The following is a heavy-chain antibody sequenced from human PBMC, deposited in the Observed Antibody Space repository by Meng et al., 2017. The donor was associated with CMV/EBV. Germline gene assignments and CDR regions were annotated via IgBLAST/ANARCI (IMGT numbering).Heavy chain of an antibody. CDR2: IKQDGSEK. J-gene: IGHJ6*02. CDR3: ARDSPFADGVVTPYYYSGMDV. D-gene: IGHD3-3*01. CDR1: GFTFSSYW. V-gene: IGHV3-7*01. Sequence: GGSLRLSCAASGFTFSSYWMSWVRQAPGKGLEWVANIKQDGSEKYYVDSVKGLFTISRDNAKNSLYLQMNILTAEDTAVYYCARDSPFADGVVTPYYYSGMDVWGQGTTVTVSS.